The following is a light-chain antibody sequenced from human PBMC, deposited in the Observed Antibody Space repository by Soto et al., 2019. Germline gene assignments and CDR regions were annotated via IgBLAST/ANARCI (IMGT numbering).Light chain of an antibody. CDR1: QRVSNY. CDR3: QQRSNWPPYT. V-gene: IGKV3-11*01. CDR2: DAS. Sequence: EIVLTQSPATLSLSPGERVTLSSRASQRVSNYLAWYQQKLGQAPRLLIYDASNRDTGIPARFSGSGSGSDLTLTISSLEPEDFAVYYCQQRSNWPPYTFGQRTKLEIK. J-gene: IGKJ2*01.